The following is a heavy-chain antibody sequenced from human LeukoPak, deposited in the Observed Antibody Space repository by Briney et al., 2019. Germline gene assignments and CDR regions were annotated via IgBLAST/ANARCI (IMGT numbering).Heavy chain of an antibody. CDR3: ARGRVPSMVRGVIPYNWFDP. D-gene: IGHD3-10*01. CDR1: GGSFSGYY. V-gene: IGHV4-34*01. Sequence: SETLSLTCAVYGGSFSGYYWSWIRQPPGKGLEWIGEINHSGSTNYNPSLKSRVTISVDTSKNQFSLKLSSVTAADTAVYYCARGRVPSMVRGVIPYNWFDPWGQGTLVTVSS. J-gene: IGHJ5*02. CDR2: INHSGST.